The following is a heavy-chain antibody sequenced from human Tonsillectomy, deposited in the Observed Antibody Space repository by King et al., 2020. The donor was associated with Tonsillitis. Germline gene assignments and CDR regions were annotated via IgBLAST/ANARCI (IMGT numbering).Heavy chain of an antibody. V-gene: IGHV1-69*09. CDR1: GGTFSTYT. CDR2: IIPILGIA. Sequence: QLVQSGAEVKKPGSSVKVSCKASGGTFSTYTISWVRQAPGHGLEWMGRIIPILGIANYAQKFQGRVTITADRSTSTAYMELSSLRSEDTAVYYCASGVDTXMITXVYWGQGTLVTVSS. CDR3: ASGVDTXMITXVY. J-gene: IGHJ4*02. D-gene: IGHD5-18*01.